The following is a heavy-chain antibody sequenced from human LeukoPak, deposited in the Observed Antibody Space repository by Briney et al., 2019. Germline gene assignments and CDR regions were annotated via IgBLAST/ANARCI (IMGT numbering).Heavy chain of an antibody. V-gene: IGHV4-59*01. D-gene: IGHD3-10*01. J-gene: IGHJ4*02. CDR1: GASISSYY. CDR3: AKTGYYFDY. CDR2: INYSGRT. Sequence: SETLSLTCTVSGASISSYYWSWIRQPPGKGLEWIGYINYSGRTNYNPSLKSRVTISVDTSKNQFSLNLTSVTAADTAVYYCAKTGYYFDYWGQGTLVTVSS.